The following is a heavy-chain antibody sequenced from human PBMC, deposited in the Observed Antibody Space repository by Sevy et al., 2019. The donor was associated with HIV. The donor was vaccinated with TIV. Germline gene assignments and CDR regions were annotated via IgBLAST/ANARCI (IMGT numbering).Heavy chain of an antibody. Sequence: ASVKVSCKVPGYTLTEFSMHWVRQAPGKGLEWMGTFDPEDGERIYSQKFQVRFTMTEDTSTHTAYMELNSLGSEDTAVYYCATTKEYYDSSCYPFDSWGQGTLVTVSS. V-gene: IGHV1-24*01. CDR3: ATTKEYYDSSCYPFDS. J-gene: IGHJ4*02. D-gene: IGHD3-22*01. CDR2: FDPEDGER. CDR1: GYTLTEFS.